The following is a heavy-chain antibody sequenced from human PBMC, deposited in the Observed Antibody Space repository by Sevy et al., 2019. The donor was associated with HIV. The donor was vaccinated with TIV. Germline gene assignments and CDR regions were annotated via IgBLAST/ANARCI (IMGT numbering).Heavy chain of an antibody. J-gene: IGHJ6*03. V-gene: IGHV3-21*01. D-gene: IGHD5-18*01. CDR1: GFTFSSYS. Sequence: GGSLRLSCAASGFTFSSYSMNWVRQAPGKGLEWVSSISSSSSYIYYADSVKGRFTISRDNAKNSLYLQMNSLRAEDTAVYCCATGGYSYAIPYYYYYMDVWGKGTTVTVSS. CDR3: ATGGYSYAIPYYYYYMDV. CDR2: ISSSSSYI.